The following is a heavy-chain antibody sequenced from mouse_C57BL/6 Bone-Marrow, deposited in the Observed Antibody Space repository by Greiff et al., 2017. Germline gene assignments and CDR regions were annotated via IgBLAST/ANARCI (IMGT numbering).Heavy chain of an antibody. CDR1: GFTFSDYY. J-gene: IGHJ4*01. CDR2: ISNGGGST. Sequence: EVKLVESGGGLVQPGGSLKLSCAASGFTFSDYYMYWVRQTPEKRLEWVAYISNGGGSTYYPDTVKGRFTISRDNAKNTLYLQMSRLKSEDTAMYYCARRDGNYVDYYAMDYWGQGTSVTVSS. CDR3: ARRDGNYVDYYAMDY. V-gene: IGHV5-12*01. D-gene: IGHD2-1*01.